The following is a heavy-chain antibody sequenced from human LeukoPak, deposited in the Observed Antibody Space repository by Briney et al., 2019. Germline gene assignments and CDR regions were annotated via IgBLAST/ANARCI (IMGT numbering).Heavy chain of an antibody. CDR2: IKSKADGGTT. CDR3: TTGPFDYYGSASYLANGMDV. CDR1: GFTSSNAW. D-gene: IGHD3-10*01. J-gene: IGHJ6*02. Sequence: GGSLRLSCAASGFTSSNAWMSCVRQAPGKGLEWVVRIKSKADGGTTDYTASVKSRFTMSREDSKNTLYLQMNSLKTEATDVYYCTTGPFDYYGSASYLANGMDVWGQGTTVTVS. V-gene: IGHV3-15*01.